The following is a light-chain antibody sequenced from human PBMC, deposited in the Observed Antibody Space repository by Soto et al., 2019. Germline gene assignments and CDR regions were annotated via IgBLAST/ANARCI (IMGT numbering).Light chain of an antibody. Sequence: DIQMTQSPSSLSASVGDMVTITCRASQSINSYLNWYRQKPGKAPKLLIYAASSLQSGVPSRFSGRGSGTDFTLTISSLQPEDFETYYCQQSYSAPITFGQGTRMEIK. CDR1: QSINSY. CDR2: AAS. J-gene: IGKJ5*01. V-gene: IGKV1-39*01. CDR3: QQSYSAPIT.